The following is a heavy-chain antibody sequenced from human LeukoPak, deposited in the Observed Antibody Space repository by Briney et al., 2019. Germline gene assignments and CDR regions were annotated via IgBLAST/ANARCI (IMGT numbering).Heavy chain of an antibody. V-gene: IGHV3-53*01. CDR3: ARGGSYSSSSLLGGDY. D-gene: IGHD6-6*01. CDR2: IYSGGST. J-gene: IGHJ4*02. CDR1: GFTVSSNY. Sequence: GGFLRLSCAASGFTVSSNYMSWVRQAPGKGLEWVSVIYSGGSTYYADSVKGRFTISRDNSKNTLYLQMNSLRAEDTAVYYCARGGSYSSSSLLGGDYWGQGTLVTVSS.